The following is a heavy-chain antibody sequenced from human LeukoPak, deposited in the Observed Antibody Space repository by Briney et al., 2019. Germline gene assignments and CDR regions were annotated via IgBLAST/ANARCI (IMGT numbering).Heavy chain of an antibody. V-gene: IGHV4-59*01. Sequence: SETLSLTCTVSVGSISSYYWSWIRQPPGKGLEWIGYIYYSGSTNYNPSLKSRVTISVDTSKNQFSLRLSSVTAADTAVYYCAREDGDYYGSGSYYYMDVWGKGTTVTISS. D-gene: IGHD3-10*01. CDR3: AREDGDYYGSGSYYYMDV. CDR1: VGSISSYY. J-gene: IGHJ6*03. CDR2: IYYSGST.